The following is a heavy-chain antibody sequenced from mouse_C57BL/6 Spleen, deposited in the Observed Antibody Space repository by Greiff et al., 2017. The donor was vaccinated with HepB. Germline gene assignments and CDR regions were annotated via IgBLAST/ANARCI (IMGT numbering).Heavy chain of an antibody. D-gene: IGHD1-1*01. CDR1: GYSFTGYY. CDR3: ASPLYYGSGSWFAY. J-gene: IGHJ3*01. Sequence: VQLQQSGPELVKPGASVKISCKASGYSFTGYYMNWVKQSPEKSLEWIGEINPSTGGTTYNQKFKAKATLTVDKSSSTAYMQLKSLTSEDSAVYYCASPLYYGSGSWFAYWGQGTLVTVSA. V-gene: IGHV1-42*01. CDR2: INPSTGGT.